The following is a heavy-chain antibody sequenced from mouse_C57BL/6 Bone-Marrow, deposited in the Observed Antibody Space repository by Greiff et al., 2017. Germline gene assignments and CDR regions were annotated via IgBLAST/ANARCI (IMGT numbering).Heavy chain of an antibody. CDR3: ARHEDPNWSWFAY. J-gene: IGHJ3*01. CDR1: GYTFTEYT. Sequence: VKLMESGAELVKPGASVKLSCKASGYTFTEYTIHWVKQRSGQGLEWIGWFYPGSGSLKYNEKVKDKATLTADKSSSTVYMELSRLTSDDSAVYFCARHEDPNWSWFAYWGQGTLVTVSA. D-gene: IGHD4-1*02. CDR2: FYPGSGSL. V-gene: IGHV1-62-2*01.